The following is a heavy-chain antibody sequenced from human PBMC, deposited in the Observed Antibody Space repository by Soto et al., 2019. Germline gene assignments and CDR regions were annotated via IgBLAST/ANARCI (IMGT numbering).Heavy chain of an antibody. V-gene: IGHV4-30-2*06. Sequence: PSETLSLTCAAYGGSFSSGGYSWSWIRQSPGKGLEWMGHIFHSGTTDYNPSLKSRLTISVDRSKNQFSLRLRSVTAADKALYYCARAGGSGPLDDWFDPWGQGTLVT. CDR1: GGSFSSGGYS. CDR2: IFHSGTT. J-gene: IGHJ5*02. D-gene: IGHD3-10*01. CDR3: ARAGGSGPLDDWFDP.